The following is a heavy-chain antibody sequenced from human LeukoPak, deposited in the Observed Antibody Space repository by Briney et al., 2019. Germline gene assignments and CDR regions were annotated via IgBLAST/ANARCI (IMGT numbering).Heavy chain of an antibody. CDR2: ISYSGTT. D-gene: IGHD6-6*01. CDR3: ARDFSSSSSVYYYYYMDV. Sequence: AGGSLRLSCAASGFTFSSYSMNWVRQAPGKGLEWIGTISYSGTTYYNPSLKSRVTISLDTSKNQFSLKLSSVTAADTAIYYCARDFSSSSSVYYYYYMDVWGKGTTVTISS. J-gene: IGHJ6*03. V-gene: IGHV4-39*07. CDR1: GFTFSSYS.